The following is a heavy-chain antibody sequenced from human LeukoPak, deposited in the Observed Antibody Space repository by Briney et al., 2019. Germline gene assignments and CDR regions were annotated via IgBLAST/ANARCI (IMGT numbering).Heavy chain of an antibody. Sequence: SETLSLTCTVSGGSISTFYWSWIRQPPGKGLEWIGYIYYSGSTNYNPSLKSRVTISLDTSKNQFSLKLSSATAADTAVYYCARQAYYYGSGNNWLDPWGQGTLVTVSS. CDR2: IYYSGST. CDR1: GGSISTFY. J-gene: IGHJ5*02. CDR3: ARQAYYYGSGNNWLDP. V-gene: IGHV4-59*08. D-gene: IGHD3-10*01.